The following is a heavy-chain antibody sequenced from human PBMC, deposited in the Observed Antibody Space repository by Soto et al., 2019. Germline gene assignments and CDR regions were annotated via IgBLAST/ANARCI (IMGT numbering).Heavy chain of an antibody. J-gene: IGHJ6*02. CDR2: IDPSGGST. CDR1: GYSFTNFH. V-gene: IGHV1-46*01. D-gene: IGHD2-15*01. CDR3: AREGSGVVVLAATTSYYYGMDV. Sequence: ASVKVSCKASGYSFTNFHIHWVRQAPGQGLEWMGMIDPSGGSTRDAQKLQGRVTMTRDTSTSTVYMELRSLRSEDTAVYYCAREGSGVVVLAATTSYYYGMDVWGQAPTVTVSS.